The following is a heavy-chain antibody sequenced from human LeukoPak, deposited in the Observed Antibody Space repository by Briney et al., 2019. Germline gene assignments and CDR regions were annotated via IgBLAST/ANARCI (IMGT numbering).Heavy chain of an antibody. V-gene: IGHV3-30-3*01. CDR1: GFTFSSYA. J-gene: IGHJ4*02. CDR3: AAPVVATISPSFDY. Sequence: QPGRSLRLSCAASGFTFSSYAMHWVRQAPGKGLEWVAVISYDGSNKYYADSVKGRFTISRDNSKNTLYLQMNSLRAEDTAVYYCAAPVVATISPSFDYWGQGTLVTVSS. D-gene: IGHD5-12*01. CDR2: ISYDGSNK.